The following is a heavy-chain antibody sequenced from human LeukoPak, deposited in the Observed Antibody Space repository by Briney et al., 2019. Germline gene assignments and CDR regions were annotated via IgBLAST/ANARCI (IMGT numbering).Heavy chain of an antibody. Sequence: PSETLSLTCTVSGGSISSTTYYWGLIRQPPGKGLEWIGSIYYSGRTYYNPSLKSRVTISVDTSKNQFSLKLSSVTAADTAVYYCATSSSWFSTFDYWGQGTLVTVSS. CDR2: IYYSGRT. CDR3: ATSSSWFSTFDY. CDR1: GGSISSTTYY. D-gene: IGHD6-13*01. V-gene: IGHV4-39*07. J-gene: IGHJ4*02.